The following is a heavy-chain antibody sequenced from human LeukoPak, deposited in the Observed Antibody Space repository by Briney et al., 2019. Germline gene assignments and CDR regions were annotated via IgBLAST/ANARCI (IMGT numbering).Heavy chain of an antibody. V-gene: IGHV4-59*01. J-gene: IGHJ4*02. CDR2: IYYSGST. CDR1: GGSISSYY. Sequence: SETLSLTCTVSGGSISSYYRSWIRQPPGKGLEWIGYIYYSGSTNYNPSLKSRVTISVDTSKNQFSLKLSSVTAADTAVYYCARNTANDFWSGYYLVYWGQGTLVTVSS. D-gene: IGHD3-3*01. CDR3: ARNTANDFWSGYYLVY.